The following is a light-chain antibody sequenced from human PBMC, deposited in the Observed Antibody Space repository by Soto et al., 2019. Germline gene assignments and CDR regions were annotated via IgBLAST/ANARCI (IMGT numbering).Light chain of an antibody. CDR1: NIGSKS. V-gene: IGLV3-21*02. CDR3: QVWDSSSDPSVV. J-gene: IGLJ2*01. CDR2: DDS. Sequence: SYELTQPPSVSVAPGQTARITCGGTNIGSKSVHWYQQKPGQAPVLVVYDDSDRPSGIPERFSGSNSGNTATLTISRVEAGDEADYYCQVWDSSSDPSVVFGGGTKLTVL.